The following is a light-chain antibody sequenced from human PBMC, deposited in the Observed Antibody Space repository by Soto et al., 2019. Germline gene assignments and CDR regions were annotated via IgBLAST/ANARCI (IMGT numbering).Light chain of an antibody. CDR1: QGNNTF. V-gene: IGKV1-9*01. CDR3: HQYNNWPPWT. Sequence: IQLTQSPSSLSASVGDRVTISCRASQGNNTFVAWYQQKSGKAPKLLIFAASTLQSGVPSRFSGSGSGADFTLTISSLQPEDYAVYYCHQYNNWPPWTFGQGTKVDIK. J-gene: IGKJ1*01. CDR2: AAS.